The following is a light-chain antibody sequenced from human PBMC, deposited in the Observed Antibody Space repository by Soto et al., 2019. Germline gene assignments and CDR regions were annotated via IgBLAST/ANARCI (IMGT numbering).Light chain of an antibody. CDR1: QSISSW. CDR3: QQYNSYIGWT. V-gene: IGKV1-5*01. Sequence: DIPMTQSPSTLSASVGDRVTITCRASQSISSWLAWYQQKPGKAPKLLIYDASSLESGVPSRFSGSGSGTEFTLTISSLQPDDFATYYCQQYNSYIGWTFGQGTKVEIK. CDR2: DAS. J-gene: IGKJ1*01.